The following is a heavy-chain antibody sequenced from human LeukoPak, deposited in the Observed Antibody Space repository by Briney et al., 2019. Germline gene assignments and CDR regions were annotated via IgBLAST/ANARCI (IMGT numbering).Heavy chain of an antibody. CDR2: IYYSGST. CDR1: GGSISSYY. CDR3: ARGALLQFYYYYYMDV. V-gene: IGHV4-59*01. J-gene: IGHJ6*03. Sequence: PSETLSLTCTVSGGSISSYYWSWIRQPPGKGLEWIGYIYYSGSTNYNPSLKSRVTISVDTSKNQFSLKLSSVTAADTPVYYCARGALLQFYYYYYMDVWGKGTTVTVSS. D-gene: IGHD5-24*01.